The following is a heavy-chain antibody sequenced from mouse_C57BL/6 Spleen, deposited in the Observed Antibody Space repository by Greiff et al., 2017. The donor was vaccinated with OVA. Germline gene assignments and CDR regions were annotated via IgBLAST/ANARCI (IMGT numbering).Heavy chain of an antibody. Sequence: QVQLQQPGAELVKPGASVKMSCKASGYTFTSYWITWVKQRPGQGLEWIGDIYPGSGSTNYNEKLKSKATLTVDTSSSTAYMQLSSLTSEDSAVYYCASEGGYYYGSSPWYFDVWGTGTTVTVSS. D-gene: IGHD1-1*01. V-gene: IGHV1-55*01. CDR2: IYPGSGST. CDR1: GYTFTSYW. J-gene: IGHJ1*03. CDR3: ASEGGYYYGSSPWYFDV.